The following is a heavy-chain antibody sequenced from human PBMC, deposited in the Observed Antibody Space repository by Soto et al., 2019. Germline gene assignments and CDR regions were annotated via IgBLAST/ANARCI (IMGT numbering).Heavy chain of an antibody. Sequence: SQTLSLTCVISGDSVSSNTAAWHWIRQSPSRGLEWLGRTYFRSRWYNDYAVSVKSRITINADTSKNQFSLHLNSVSPEDTAVYYCARDLEGGYSNDFYSMDVWG. CDR2: TYFRSRWYN. V-gene: IGHV6-1*01. D-gene: IGHD5-12*01. CDR3: ARDLEGGYSNDFYSMDV. CDR1: GDSVSSNTAA. J-gene: IGHJ6*03.